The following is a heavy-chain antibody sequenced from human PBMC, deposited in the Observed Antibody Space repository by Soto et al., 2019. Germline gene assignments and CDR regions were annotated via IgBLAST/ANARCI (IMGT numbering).Heavy chain of an antibody. CDR1: GYTFTSYG. D-gene: IGHD2-2*01. Sequence: QVQLAQSGAEVKKPGASVKVSCKASGYTFTSYGISWVRQAPGQGLEWMGWISAYNGNTNYAQKLQGRVTMTTDTSTSTAYMELRSLRSDDTAVYYCARGPNIVVVPAAISGRFDPWGQGTLVTVSS. CDR3: ARGPNIVVVPAAISGRFDP. V-gene: IGHV1-18*01. J-gene: IGHJ5*02. CDR2: ISAYNGNT.